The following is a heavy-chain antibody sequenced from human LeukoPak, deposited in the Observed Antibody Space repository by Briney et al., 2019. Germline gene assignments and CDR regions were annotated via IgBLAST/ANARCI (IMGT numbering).Heavy chain of an antibody. V-gene: IGHV1-69*13. CDR3: ARSEQWLVIHLDY. D-gene: IGHD6-19*01. Sequence: ASVKVSCKASGCTFSSYAISGVRQAPGQGLEWMGGIIPIFGTANYAQKFQGRVTITADESTSTAYMELSSLRSEDTAVYYCARSEQWLVIHLDYWGQGTLVTVCS. CDR2: IIPIFGTA. J-gene: IGHJ4*02. CDR1: GCTFSSYA.